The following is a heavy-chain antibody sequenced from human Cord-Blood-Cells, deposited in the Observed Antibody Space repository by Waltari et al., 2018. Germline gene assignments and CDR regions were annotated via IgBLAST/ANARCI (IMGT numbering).Heavy chain of an antibody. D-gene: IGHD6-6*01. Sequence: EVQLLESGGGLVQPGGSLRLSCAASGFTFSTYWMDWVRQAPGKGLGWVSRINSDGSSTSYADSVKGRFTISRDNAKNTLYLQMNSLRAEDTAVYYCASIAARPYWGQGTLVTVSS. CDR1: GFTFSTYW. CDR3: ASIAARPY. J-gene: IGHJ4*02. CDR2: INSDGSST. V-gene: IGHV3-74*01.